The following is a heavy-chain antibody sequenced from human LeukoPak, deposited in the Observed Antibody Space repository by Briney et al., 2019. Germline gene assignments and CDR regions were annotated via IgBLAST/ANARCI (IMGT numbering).Heavy chain of an antibody. V-gene: IGHV3-30*02. CDR3: AKDQCTRTRCDGYPGH. Sequence: PGGSLRLSCAASGFTFSSYGMHWVRQAPGKGLEWVAFVHFDGTTKYSGDSAKGRFTVSRDNSKDILYLQMDSLRPEDTAVYYCAKDQCTRTRCDGYPGHWGQGTLVAVSS. D-gene: IGHD2-2*03. CDR2: VHFDGTTK. J-gene: IGHJ4*02. CDR1: GFTFSSYG.